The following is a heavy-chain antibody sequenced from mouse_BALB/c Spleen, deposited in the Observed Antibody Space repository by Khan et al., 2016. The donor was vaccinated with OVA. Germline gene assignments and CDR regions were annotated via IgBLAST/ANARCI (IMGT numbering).Heavy chain of an antibody. CDR3: VRFHGGY. V-gene: IGHV9-3-1*01. J-gene: IGHJ2*01. Sequence: QIQLVQSGPELKKPGETVKISCKAFGYNFKDSVMNWVKQSPGEGLKWMGWLNTSTGEPTYADDFEGRFAFSLEPSANTAYLQISSRKDEDTATYFGVRFHGGYWGQGTALTVSS. CDR1: GYNFKDSV. CDR2: LNTSTGEP.